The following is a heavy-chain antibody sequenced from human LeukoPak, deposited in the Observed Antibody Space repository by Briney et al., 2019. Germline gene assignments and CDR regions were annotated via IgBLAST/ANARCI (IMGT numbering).Heavy chain of an antibody. CDR3: ARDRGSRSNSPYYFDY. J-gene: IGHJ4*02. CDR1: GFTFSIYE. D-gene: IGHD4-11*01. CDR2: ISSSGGGI. Sequence: GGSLRLSCAASGFTFSIYELHWVRRAPGKGLEWVSYISSSGGGIYYAHSVRGRFTISRDNAKNSLYLEMNSLRAEDTAIYYCARDRGSRSNSPYYFDYWGQGTLVTVSS. V-gene: IGHV3-48*03.